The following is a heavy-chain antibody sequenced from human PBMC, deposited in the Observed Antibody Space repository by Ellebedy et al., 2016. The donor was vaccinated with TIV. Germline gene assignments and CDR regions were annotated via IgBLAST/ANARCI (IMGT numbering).Heavy chain of an antibody. D-gene: IGHD2-2*01. CDR3: SRSSAISTYGMDV. CDR1: GASISRYY. CDR2: IFNSGST. Sequence: MPSETLSLTCTVSGASISRYYWNWIRQPPGKGLEWIGYIFNSGSTDYAPSMKSRVTITVDTSKKSVSLKLSSVTAADTAVYYCSRSSAISTYGMDVWGQGTTVTVS. J-gene: IGHJ6*01. V-gene: IGHV4-59*01.